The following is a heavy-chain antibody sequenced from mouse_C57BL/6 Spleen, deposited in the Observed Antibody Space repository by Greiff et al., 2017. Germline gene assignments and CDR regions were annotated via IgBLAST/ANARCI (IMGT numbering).Heavy chain of an antibody. J-gene: IGHJ4*01. CDR2: IHPNSGST. Sequence: QVQLQQPGAELVKPGASVKLSCKASGYTFTSYWMHWVKQRPGQGLEWIGMIHPNSGSTNYNEKFKSKATLTVDKSSSTAYMQLSSLTSEDSAVYYCARDITTVVATDAMDYWGQGTSVTVSS. CDR1: GYTFTSYW. D-gene: IGHD1-1*01. V-gene: IGHV1-64*01. CDR3: ARDITTVVATDAMDY.